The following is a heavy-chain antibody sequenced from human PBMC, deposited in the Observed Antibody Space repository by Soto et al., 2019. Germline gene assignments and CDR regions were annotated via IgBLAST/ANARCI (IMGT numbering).Heavy chain of an antibody. Sequence: GRSLRLSCVASGFTFSSYGMHWVRQAPGKGLGWVAVIWYDGSDKYYADSVKGRFTISRDNSKNTLYLQMNSLRTADTAVYYCARVSNPINYYGMDVWGQGTTVTVSS. CDR1: GFTFSSYG. CDR3: ARVSNPINYYGMDV. CDR2: IWYDGSDK. J-gene: IGHJ6*02. V-gene: IGHV3-33*01.